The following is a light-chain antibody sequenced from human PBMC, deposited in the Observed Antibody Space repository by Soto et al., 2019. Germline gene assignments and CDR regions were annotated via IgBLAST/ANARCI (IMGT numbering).Light chain of an antibody. CDR3: QQRYNWPIT. Sequence: EIVLTQSPATLSLSPGERATLSCMASHSISGYLGWYQQKPGQAPRLLIYAGSNRATGIPARFSGSGSGRDFTLTISSLEPEDFSVYYCQQRYNWPITFGQGTRLEIK. J-gene: IGKJ5*01. CDR1: HSISGY. V-gene: IGKV3-11*02. CDR2: AGS.